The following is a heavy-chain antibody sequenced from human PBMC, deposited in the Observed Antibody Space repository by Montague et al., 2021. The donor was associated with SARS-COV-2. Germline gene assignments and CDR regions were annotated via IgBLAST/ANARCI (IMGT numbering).Heavy chain of an antibody. CDR1: GGSISSSSYF. CDR3: ARAFIAAAGTTSFDY. V-gene: IGHV4-39*01. J-gene: IGHJ4*02. CDR2: IYYSGST. D-gene: IGHD6-13*01. Sequence: SETLSLTCTVSGGSISSSSYFWGWIRQPPGKGLEWIGSIYYSGSTYYNPPLKSRVTISVDTSKNQFSLKLSSVTVADTAVYYCARAFIAAAGTTSFDYWGQGTLVTVSS.